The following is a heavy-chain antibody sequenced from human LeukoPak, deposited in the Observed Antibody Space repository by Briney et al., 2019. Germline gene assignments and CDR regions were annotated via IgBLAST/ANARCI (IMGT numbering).Heavy chain of an antibody. CDR2: ISAYNGNT. Sequence: ASVKVSCKASGYTFTSYGISWVRQAPGQGLEWMGWISAYNGNTNYAQKLQGRVTMTTDTSTSTAYMELRSLRAEDTAVYYCAKGRMYYGMDVWGQGTTVTVSS. J-gene: IGHJ6*02. V-gene: IGHV1-18*01. CDR3: AKGRMYYGMDV. D-gene: IGHD2-8*01. CDR1: GYTFTSYG.